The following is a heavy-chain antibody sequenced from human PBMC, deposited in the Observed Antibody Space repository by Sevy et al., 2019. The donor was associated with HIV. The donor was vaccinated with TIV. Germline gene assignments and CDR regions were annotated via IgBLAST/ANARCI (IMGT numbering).Heavy chain of an antibody. V-gene: IGHV3-23*01. J-gene: IGHJ4*02. CDR2: ISNSGRST. Sequence: GGSLRLSCAASGFTFSTYAMTWVRQAPGKGLEWVSVISNSGRSTYYADSVKGRFTISRDNSKNTLYLQMNSLRAEDTAVYYCAKDNLFTMLRGVFMNGGPFDYWGQGTLVTVSS. CDR3: AKDNLFTMLRGVFMNGGPFDY. CDR1: GFTFSTYA. D-gene: IGHD3-10*01.